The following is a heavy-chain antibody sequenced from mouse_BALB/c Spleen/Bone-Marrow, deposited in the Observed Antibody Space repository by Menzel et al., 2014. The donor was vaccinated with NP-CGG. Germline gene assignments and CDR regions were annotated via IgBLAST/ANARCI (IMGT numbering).Heavy chain of an antibody. Sequence: DLVKPGASVKLSCKASGYTFTSYWINWIKQRPGQGLEWIGRIAPGSVSTYYNEMFKGKATLTVDTSSITAYIQLSSLSSEDSAVYFCARGDNSDYWGQGTTLTVSS. CDR2: IAPGSVST. V-gene: IGHV1S41*01. J-gene: IGHJ2*01. CDR1: GYTFTSYW. CDR3: ARGDNSDY.